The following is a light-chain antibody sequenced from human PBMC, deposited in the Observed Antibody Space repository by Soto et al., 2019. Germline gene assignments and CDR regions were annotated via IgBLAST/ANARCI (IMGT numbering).Light chain of an antibody. J-gene: IGLJ1*01. CDR2: AVT. V-gene: IGLV2-14*01. CDR3: SSYASTVANV. Sequence: QSALTQPASVSGSPGQSITISCTGTSSDVGGYDYVSWYQQHPGKAPKLMIYAVTNRPSGVSNRFSGSKSGNTASLTISGLQAEDEADYYCSSYASTVANVFGTGTKVTVL. CDR1: SSDVGGYDY.